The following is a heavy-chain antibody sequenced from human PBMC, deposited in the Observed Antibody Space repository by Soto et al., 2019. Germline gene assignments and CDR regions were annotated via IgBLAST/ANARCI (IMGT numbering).Heavy chain of an antibody. D-gene: IGHD3-22*01. Sequence: GGSLRLSCAAAGFTFDDYAMHWVLQAPGKGLEWVSGISWNSGSIGYADSVKGRFTISRDNAKNSLYLQMNSLRAEDTALYYCAKDDSSGSPNWGQGTLVTVSS. CDR3: AKDDSSGSPN. CDR1: GFTFDDYA. J-gene: IGHJ4*02. V-gene: IGHV3-9*01. CDR2: ISWNSGSI.